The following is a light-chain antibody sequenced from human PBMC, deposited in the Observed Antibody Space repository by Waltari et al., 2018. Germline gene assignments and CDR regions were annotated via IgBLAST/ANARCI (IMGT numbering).Light chain of an antibody. Sequence: EIVLTQSPGTLSLSPGEKAILSCRASQSLKVAYVAWYQQRSGQAPRLLIYGALYRAADIPDRFSGSGSGTDFTLTISSLQPDDFATYYCQQYNIWPYTFGQGTTLEI. CDR3: QQYNIWPYT. CDR1: QSLKVAY. V-gene: IGKV3-20*01. J-gene: IGKJ2*01. CDR2: GAL.